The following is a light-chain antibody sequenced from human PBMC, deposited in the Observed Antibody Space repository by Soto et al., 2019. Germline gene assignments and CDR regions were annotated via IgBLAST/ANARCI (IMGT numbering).Light chain of an antibody. CDR3: QQYDTYTGA. CDR2: KAS. Sequence: DIQMTQSPSTLSASVGDRVTITCRASQSISTWLAWYQQKPGKAPKLLIYKASSSESGVPSRFSGSGFGTEFTLTISNLQPEDSATYYCQQYDTYTGAFVQGTKV. J-gene: IGKJ1*01. CDR1: QSISTW. V-gene: IGKV1-5*03.